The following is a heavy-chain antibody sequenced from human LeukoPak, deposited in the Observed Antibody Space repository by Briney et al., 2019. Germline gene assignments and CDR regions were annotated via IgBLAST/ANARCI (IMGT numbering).Heavy chain of an antibody. J-gene: IGHJ5*02. V-gene: IGHV4-59*08. D-gene: IGHD3-22*01. CDR2: IYYSGTT. Sequence: SETLSLTCTVSGGSISSYSWSWIRQPPGKGLEWIGYIYYSGTTNYNSSLKSRVTISVDTSKNQFSLKLSSVTAADTAVYYCARLYSSGYYVDQWGQGTLVTVSS. CDR1: GGSISSYS. CDR3: ARLYSSGYYVDQ.